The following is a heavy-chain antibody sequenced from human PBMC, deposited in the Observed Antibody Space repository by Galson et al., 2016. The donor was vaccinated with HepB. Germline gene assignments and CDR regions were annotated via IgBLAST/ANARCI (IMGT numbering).Heavy chain of an antibody. CDR1: GFSLSTSGVG. Sequence: PALVKPTQTLTLTCTFSGFSLSTSGVGVGWIRQPPGKALEWLALIYWDDDDQYSPSLKSRLNITKDTSKNRVGLTMTKMDPVDTATYYCSHLGYFWCALDINDVFDLWGQGALVTVSS. CDR2: IYWDDDD. D-gene: IGHD3-3*01. V-gene: IGHV2-5*02. J-gene: IGHJ3*01. CDR3: SHLGYFWCALDINDVFDL.